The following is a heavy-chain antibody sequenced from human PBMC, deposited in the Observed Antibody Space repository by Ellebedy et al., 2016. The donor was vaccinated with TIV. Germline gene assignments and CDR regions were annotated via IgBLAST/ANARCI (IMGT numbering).Heavy chain of an antibody. D-gene: IGHD2-21*02. J-gene: IGHJ4*02. CDR2: INSGRAGGTT. Sequence: GESLKISCAASGFTFSKAWMRWVRQAPGKGLEWIGHINSGRAGGTTHYATPVKGRFTISRDDSQHTLYLQLNSLTNDDTTLYYCTTDVGTYCAGDCHSLSSIDYWGRGTLVTV. CDR3: TTDVGTYCAGDCHSLSSIDY. V-gene: IGHV3-15*01. CDR1: GFTFSKAW.